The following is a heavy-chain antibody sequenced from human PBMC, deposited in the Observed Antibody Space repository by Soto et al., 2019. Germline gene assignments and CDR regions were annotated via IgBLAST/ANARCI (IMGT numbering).Heavy chain of an antibody. J-gene: IGHJ4*02. D-gene: IGHD3-16*01. CDR1: GFTFSSYS. CDR3: ARDLNPRQEMLYSLLGY. CDR2: ISGSSSMI. Sequence: EVQLVESGGGLVQPGGSLRLSCAASGFTFSSYSMNWVRQAPGKGLERVSYISGSSSMIYYADSVKGRFTISRDNAKNSLYLQMNSLRAEDTAVYYCARDLNPRQEMLYSLLGYWGQGTLVTVFS. V-gene: IGHV3-48*01.